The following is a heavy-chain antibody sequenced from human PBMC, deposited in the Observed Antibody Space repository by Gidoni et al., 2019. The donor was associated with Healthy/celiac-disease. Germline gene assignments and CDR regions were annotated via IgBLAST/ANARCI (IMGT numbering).Heavy chain of an antibody. J-gene: IGHJ3*02. CDR2: IQQDGSEK. CDR1: GFTFSSYW. V-gene: IGHV3-7*03. CDR3: ARAALVYAFDI. Sequence: EVQLVESGVGLVQPGGSLSLSCSASGFTFSSYWMSWVRQAPGKGLEWVDNIQQDGSEKYYVDSVTSRFTISRDNAKNSLYLQMNSLRAEDTAVYYCARAALVYAFDIWGQGTMVTVSS. D-gene: IGHD5-18*01.